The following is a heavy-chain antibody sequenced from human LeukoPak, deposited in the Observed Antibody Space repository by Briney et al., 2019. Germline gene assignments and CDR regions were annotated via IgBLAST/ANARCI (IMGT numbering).Heavy chain of an antibody. D-gene: IGHD4-17*01. Sequence: GGPLTLSCRACGFPYCRYHMSWVRETPGKGREWLANINENGSETYYVDSVKGRFTISRDNAKNSLYLQMSSLRAEDTAVYYCTRDENSAVPTFRFDHWGQGTLVTVSS. CDR1: GFPYCRYH. CDR3: TRDENSAVPTFRFDH. J-gene: IGHJ4*02. CDR2: INENGSET. V-gene: IGHV3-7*01.